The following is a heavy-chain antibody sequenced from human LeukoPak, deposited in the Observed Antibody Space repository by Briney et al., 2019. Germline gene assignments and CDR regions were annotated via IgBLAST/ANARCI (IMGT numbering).Heavy chain of an antibody. CDR2: FNPNSGGT. V-gene: IGHV1-2*02. D-gene: IGHD6-6*01. CDR3: ARASSIEARTAGIGWFDP. CDR1: GYTFTGYY. J-gene: IGHJ5*02. Sequence: ASVKVSCNASGYTFTGYYMHWVRQAPGQGLEWMGWFNPNSGGTNYAQKFQGRVTMPWDTSSSTANMELSRLRSSERAVYSSARASSIEARTAGIGWFDPRGQGTLVTVSS.